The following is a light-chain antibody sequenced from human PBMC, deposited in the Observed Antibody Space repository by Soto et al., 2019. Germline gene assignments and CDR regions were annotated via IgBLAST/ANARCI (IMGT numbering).Light chain of an antibody. CDR2: GNT. J-gene: IGLJ2*01. V-gene: IGLV1-40*01. CDR1: SSNIGAGYD. CDR3: QSYDSSLTVV. Sequence: QSVLTQPPSVSGAPGQRVTISCTGSSSNIGAGYDVHWYKQFPGTTPKFLIYGNTNRPSGVPDRFSASKSGTSASLDITGLQAEDEAEYFCQSYDSSLTVVFGGGTKLTVL.